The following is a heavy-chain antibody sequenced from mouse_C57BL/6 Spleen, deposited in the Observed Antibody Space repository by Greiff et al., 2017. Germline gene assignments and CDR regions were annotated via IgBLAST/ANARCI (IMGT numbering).Heavy chain of an antibody. J-gene: IGHJ3*01. CDR2: ISDGGSYT. Sequence: EVMLVESGGGLVKPGGSLKLSCAASGFPFSNYAMSWVRQTPEKRLEWVATISDGGSYTYYPDNVKGRFTISRDNAKNNLYLQMSHLKSEDTAMYYCARDLGVAYWGQGTLVTVSA. CDR1: GFPFSNYA. D-gene: IGHD4-1*01. V-gene: IGHV5-4*01. CDR3: ARDLGVAY.